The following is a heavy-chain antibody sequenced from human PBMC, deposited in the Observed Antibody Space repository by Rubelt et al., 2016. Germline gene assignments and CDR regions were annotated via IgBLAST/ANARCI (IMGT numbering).Heavy chain of an antibody. J-gene: IGHJ6*02. V-gene: IGHV3-74*02. Sequence: EVQLLESGGGLVQPGGSLRLSCAASGFTFSSYWMHWVRQAPGKGLVWVSRINSDGSSTSYADSVKGRLTISRDNAKNTLYLQMNSLRAEDTAVYYCARVRELQDYYYGMDVWGQGTTVTVSS. D-gene: IGHD1-7*01. CDR2: INSDGSST. CDR3: ARVRELQDYYYGMDV. CDR1: GFTFSSYW.